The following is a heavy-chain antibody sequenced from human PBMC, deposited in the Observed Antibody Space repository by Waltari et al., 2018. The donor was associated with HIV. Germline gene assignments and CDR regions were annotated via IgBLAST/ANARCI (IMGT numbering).Heavy chain of an antibody. CDR2: IRWNGGSS. V-gene: IGHV3-43D*03. D-gene: IGHD4-17*01. CDR1: GFNFGDYA. J-gene: IGHJ4*02. CDR3: AKDVNRLTVAGAAFDY. Sequence: DVQLAESGGVVVQPGGSLRLSCTASGFNFGDYAMHWVRQAPGKELAWVSLIRWNGGSSDYAGSVKGRFTIARDNSKKSLYLEMTSLRLEDTALYYCAKDVNRLTVAGAAFDYWGQGTLVNVSS.